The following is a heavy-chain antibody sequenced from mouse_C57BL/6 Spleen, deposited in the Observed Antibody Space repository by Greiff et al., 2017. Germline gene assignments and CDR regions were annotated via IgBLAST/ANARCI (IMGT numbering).Heavy chain of an antibody. Sequence: VQLQQSGAELVEPGASVKISCKASGYAFSSYWMNWVKQRPGKGLEWIGQIYPGDGDTNYNGKFKGKATLTADKSSSTAYMQLSSLTSEDSAVYFCARDYYCSSYRDYWGQGTTLTVSS. CDR1: GYAFSSYW. D-gene: IGHD1-1*01. J-gene: IGHJ2*01. CDR2: IYPGDGDT. V-gene: IGHV1-80*01. CDR3: ARDYYCSSYRDY.